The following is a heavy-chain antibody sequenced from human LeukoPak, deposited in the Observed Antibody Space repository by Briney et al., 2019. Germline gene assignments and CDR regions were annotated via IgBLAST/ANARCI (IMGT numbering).Heavy chain of an antibody. CDR3: AKRGVVIRVILVGFHKEAYYFDS. D-gene: IGHD3-10*01. V-gene: IGHV3-23*01. Sequence: GGSLRLSCAVSGITLSNYGMSWVRQAPRKGLEWVAGLSGRGGGTNYADSVKGRFTISRDNAKNTLYLQMNSLRAEDTGVYFCAKRGVVIRVILVGFHKEAYYFDSWGQGALVTVSS. CDR2: LSGRGGGT. CDR1: GITLSNYG. J-gene: IGHJ4*02.